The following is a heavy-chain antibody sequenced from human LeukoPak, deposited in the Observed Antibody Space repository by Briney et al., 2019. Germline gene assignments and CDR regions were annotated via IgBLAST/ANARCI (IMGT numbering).Heavy chain of an antibody. J-gene: IGHJ4*02. D-gene: IGHD5-18*01. Sequence: GGSLRLSCAASGFTFSSYWMSWVRQAPGKGLEWVANIKQDGSEKYYVDSVKGRFTISRDNAKNSLYLQMNSLRAEDTAVYYCARDPGARGYSYGYCAYWGQGTLVTVSS. CDR2: IKQDGSEK. V-gene: IGHV3-7*01. CDR1: GFTFSSYW. CDR3: ARDPGARGYSYGYCAY.